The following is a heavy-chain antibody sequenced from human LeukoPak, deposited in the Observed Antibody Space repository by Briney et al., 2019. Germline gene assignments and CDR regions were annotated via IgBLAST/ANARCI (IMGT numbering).Heavy chain of an antibody. Sequence: SETLSLTCTVSGGSISDYYWSWIRQSPGKGLEWIGYIYYTGSTNSNPSLKSRVTISVDTSKNQFSLRLSSVTAADTAVYYCARLRIGEPFDYWGQGTLVTVSS. CDR1: GGSISDYY. CDR3: ARLRIGEPFDY. D-gene: IGHD3-10*01. J-gene: IGHJ4*02. V-gene: IGHV4-59*08. CDR2: IYYTGST.